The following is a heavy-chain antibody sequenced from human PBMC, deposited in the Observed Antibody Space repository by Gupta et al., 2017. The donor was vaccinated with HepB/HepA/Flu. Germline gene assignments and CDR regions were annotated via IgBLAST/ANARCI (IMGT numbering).Heavy chain of an antibody. CDR2: INPNSGGT. V-gene: IGHV1-2*04. CDR3: ARGSRGTGYYYYYGMDV. J-gene: IGHJ6*02. CDR1: GYTFTGYY. D-gene: IGHD3-10*01. Sequence: QVQLVQSGAEVKKPGASVKVSCKASGYTFTGYYMHWVRQAPGQGLEWMGWINPNSGGTNYAQKFQGWVTMTRDTSISTAYMELSRLGSDDTAVYYCARGSRGTGYYYYYGMDVWGQGTTVTVSS.